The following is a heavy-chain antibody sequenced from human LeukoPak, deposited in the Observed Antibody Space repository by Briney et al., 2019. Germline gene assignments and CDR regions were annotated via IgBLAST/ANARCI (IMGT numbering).Heavy chain of an antibody. CDR3: ARGHSSVVAAANWFDP. D-gene: IGHD2-15*01. V-gene: IGHV4-4*07. Sequence: PSETLSLTCTVSGGSISSYCWSWIRQPAGKGLEWIGRIYTSGSTNYNPSLKSRVTISVDKSKNQFSLKLSSVTAADTAVYYCARGHSSVVAAANWFDPWGQGTLVTVSS. CDR1: GGSISSYC. J-gene: IGHJ5*02. CDR2: IYTSGST.